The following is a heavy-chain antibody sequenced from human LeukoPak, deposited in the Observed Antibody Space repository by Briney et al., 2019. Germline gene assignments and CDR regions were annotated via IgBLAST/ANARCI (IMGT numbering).Heavy chain of an antibody. CDR3: ARAYTSGWYRGNYFDY. Sequence: SETLSLTCTVSGGSISSSSYYWGWIRQPPGTGLEWIGSIYYSGSTYYNPSLKSRVTISVDTSKNQFSLKLSSVTAADTAVYYCARAYTSGWYRGNYFDYWGQGTLSPSPQ. CDR1: GGSISSSSYY. V-gene: IGHV4-39*01. D-gene: IGHD6-19*01. CDR2: IYYSGST. J-gene: IGHJ4*02.